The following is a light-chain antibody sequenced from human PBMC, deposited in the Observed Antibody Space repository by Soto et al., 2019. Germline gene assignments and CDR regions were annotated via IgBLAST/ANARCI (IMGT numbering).Light chain of an antibody. Sequence: QSALTQPASVSGSPGQSITISCTGTSSNVGAYNYVSWYQQHPGRAPKLFIYEDYYRPSGVSNRFSGSKSGNTAYLTISGLEADDAADYCCSSFTTMTTWVFGGGTKLTVL. CDR1: SSNVGAYNY. CDR3: SSFTTMTTWV. J-gene: IGLJ3*02. CDR2: EDY. V-gene: IGLV2-14*01.